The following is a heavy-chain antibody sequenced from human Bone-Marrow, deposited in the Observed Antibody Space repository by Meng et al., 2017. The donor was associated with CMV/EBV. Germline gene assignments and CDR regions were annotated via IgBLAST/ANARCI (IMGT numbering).Heavy chain of an antibody. CDR1: GFTFSSYG. Sequence: SCAASGFTFSSYGMHWVRQAPGKGLEWVAVIWYDGSNKYYADSVKGRFTISRDNSKNTLYLQMNSLRAEDTAVYYCAKARKSSSWYWFDTWGQGTLVTVSS. V-gene: IGHV3-33*06. D-gene: IGHD6-13*01. CDR3: AKARKSSSWYWFDT. CDR2: IWYDGSNK. J-gene: IGHJ5*02.